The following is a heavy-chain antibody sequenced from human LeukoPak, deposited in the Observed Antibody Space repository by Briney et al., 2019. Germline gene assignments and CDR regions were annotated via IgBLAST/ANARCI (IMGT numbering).Heavy chain of an antibody. CDR3: ASPGGGEFSRYFDWAPDY. Sequence: KPGGFLRLSCAASGFTFSNYSMNWVRQAPGKGLEWVSSISSSSSYIYCADSVKGRFTISRDNAQNSLYLQMNSLRAEDTAVYYCASPGGGEFSRYFDWAPDYWGQGTLVTVSS. CDR2: ISSSSSYI. CDR1: GFTFSNYS. D-gene: IGHD3-9*01. V-gene: IGHV3-21*01. J-gene: IGHJ4*02.